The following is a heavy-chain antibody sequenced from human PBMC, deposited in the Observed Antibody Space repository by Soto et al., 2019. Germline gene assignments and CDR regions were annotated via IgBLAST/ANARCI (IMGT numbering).Heavy chain of an antibody. CDR3: GRPLSSGWSGSMDV. V-gene: IGHV4-39*01. CDR1: GGSISSSSYY. Sequence: PSETLSLTCTVSGGSISSSSYYWGWIRQPPGKGLEWIGSIYYSGSTYYNPSLRSRVTISVDTSKNQFSLKLSSVTAADTAVYYCGRPLSSGWSGSMDVWGQGTTVTVSS. D-gene: IGHD6-19*01. J-gene: IGHJ6*02. CDR2: IYYSGST.